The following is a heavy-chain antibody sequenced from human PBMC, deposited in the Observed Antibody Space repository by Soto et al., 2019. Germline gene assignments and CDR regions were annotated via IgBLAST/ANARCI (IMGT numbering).Heavy chain of an antibody. Sequence: GGSLRLSSEASGFTFSSYSMNWVRQARGRGLEWVSSISSSSSYVYYADSVKGRFTISRDNAKNSLYLQMNSLRAEDTAVYYCARDSSSPDSNWFDPWGQGTLVTVSS. CDR3: ARDSSSPDSNWFDP. CDR2: ISSSSSYV. J-gene: IGHJ5*02. V-gene: IGHV3-21*01. D-gene: IGHD6-6*01. CDR1: GFTFSSYS.